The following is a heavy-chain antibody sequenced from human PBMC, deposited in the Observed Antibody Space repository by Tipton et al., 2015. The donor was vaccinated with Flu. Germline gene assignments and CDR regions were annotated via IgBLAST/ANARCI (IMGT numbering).Heavy chain of an antibody. V-gene: IGHV4-39*01. CDR3: ARLSYYDVDLKNFYFDH. D-gene: IGHD3-10*02. Sequence: TLSLTCTVSSGSIRSTNYFCAWIRQPPGKRLELIGSIYPSGATYYNPSLKSRVTISVDTSKSQFSLTLRSVTAADTAVYYCARLSYYDVDLKNFYFDHWGQGALVTVSS. CDR2: IYPSGAT. J-gene: IGHJ4*02. CDR1: SGSIRSTNYF.